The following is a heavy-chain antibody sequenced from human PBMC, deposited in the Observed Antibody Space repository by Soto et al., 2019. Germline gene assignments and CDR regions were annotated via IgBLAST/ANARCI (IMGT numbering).Heavy chain of an antibody. CDR1: GDSVSSSSAA. CDR3: AREENNGNYDWFDP. D-gene: IGHD1-7*01. Sequence: SQTLSLTCAISGDSVSSSSAAWNWIRQSPSRGLEWLGRTYYRSKWYNDYAVSVKSRIIINPDTSKNQFTLQLYSVTPEDTAVYYCAREENNGNYDWFDPWGHGTLVTVSS. J-gene: IGHJ5*02. V-gene: IGHV6-1*01. CDR2: TYYRSKWYN.